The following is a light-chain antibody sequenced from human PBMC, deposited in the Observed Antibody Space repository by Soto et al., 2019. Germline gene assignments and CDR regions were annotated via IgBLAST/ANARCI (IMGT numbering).Light chain of an antibody. CDR2: DVS. CDR1: SSDVGGYSY. V-gene: IGLV2-11*01. J-gene: IGLJ2*01. CDR3: CSYAGSYSVI. Sequence: SVLTQPRSVSGSPGQSVTISCTGTSSDVGGYSYVSWYQQHPGKAPKLMIYDVSKRPSGVPDRFSGSKSGNTASLTISGLQAEDEADYYCCSYAGSYSVIFGGGTKLTVL.